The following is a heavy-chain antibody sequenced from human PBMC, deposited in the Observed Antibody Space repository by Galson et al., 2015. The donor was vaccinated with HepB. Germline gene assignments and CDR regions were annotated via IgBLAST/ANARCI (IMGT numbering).Heavy chain of an antibody. J-gene: IGHJ6*03. V-gene: IGHV1-69*10. CDR1: EGTFSSYA. Sequence: CKASEGTFSSYAISWVRQAPGQGLEWMGGIIPILGIANYAQKFQGRVTITADKSTSTAYMELSSLRSEDTAVYYCARASNFYYYYYYMDVWGKGTTVTVSS. CDR3: ARASNFYYYYYYMDV. CDR2: IIPILGIA.